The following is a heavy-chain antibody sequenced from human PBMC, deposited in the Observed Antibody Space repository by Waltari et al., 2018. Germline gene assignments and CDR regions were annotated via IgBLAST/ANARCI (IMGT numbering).Heavy chain of an antibody. CDR2: IHPSTGNP. CDR3: ARDWVYDEPY. V-gene: IGHV7-4-1*02. J-gene: IGHJ4*02. D-gene: IGHD5-12*01. Sequence: QVQLVQSGSELKKPGSSVMVSCTASGYTFSTYAMNWVRQAPGQGREWIGWIHPSTGNPTYARDFIGRIAFSLDTSVSTAYLEISGLKAEDTAVYFCARDWVYDEPYWGQGTLVTVSS. CDR1: GYTFSTYA.